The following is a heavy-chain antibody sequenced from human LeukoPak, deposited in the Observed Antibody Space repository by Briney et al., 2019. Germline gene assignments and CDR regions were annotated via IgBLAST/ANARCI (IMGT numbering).Heavy chain of an antibody. CDR3: AKHVVGIEGYFDY. D-gene: IGHD1-26*01. CDR1: GFTFSSYA. CDR2: ISGSGGST. V-gene: IGHV3-23*01. J-gene: IGHJ4*02. Sequence: PGGSLRLSCAASGFTFSSYAMSWVRQAPGKGLEWVSAISGSGGSTYYADSVKGRFTISRDNSKNTLYLRMNSLRAEDTAVYYCAKHVVGIEGYFDYWGQGTLVTVSS.